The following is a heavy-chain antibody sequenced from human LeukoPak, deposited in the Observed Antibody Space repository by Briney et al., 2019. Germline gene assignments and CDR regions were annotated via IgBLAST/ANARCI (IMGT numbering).Heavy chain of an antibody. CDR3: RLPAGYYDSSGYYQDY. CDR2: ISYDGSNK. D-gene: IGHD3-22*01. V-gene: IGHV3-30*04. J-gene: IGHJ4*02. CDR1: GFTFSSYA. Sequence: GGSLRLSCAASGFTFSSYAMHWVRQAPGKGLEWVAVISYDGSNKYYADSVKGRFTIFRDNSKNTLYLQMNSLRAEDTAVYYVRLPAGYYDSSGYYQDYWGQGTLVTVSS.